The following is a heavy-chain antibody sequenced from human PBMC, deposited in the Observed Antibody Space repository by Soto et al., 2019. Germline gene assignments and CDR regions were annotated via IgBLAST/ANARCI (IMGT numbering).Heavy chain of an antibody. CDR2: ISYDGRQS. CDR3: AKDGASGSYPPYYYFGMDV. D-gene: IGHD1-26*01. Sequence: GGSLRLSCAASGFTFTAFAVHWVRQPPGKGLEWVAVISYDGRQSHYADSVRGRLTLSRDNSKNTLRLQMNSLRADDTAVYYCAKDGASGSYPPYYYFGMDVWGQGTTVTVSS. V-gene: IGHV3-30*04. J-gene: IGHJ6*02. CDR1: GFTFTAFA.